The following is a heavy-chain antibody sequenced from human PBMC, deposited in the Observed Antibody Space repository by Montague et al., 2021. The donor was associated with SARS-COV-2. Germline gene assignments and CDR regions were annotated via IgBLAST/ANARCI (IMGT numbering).Heavy chain of an antibody. Sequence: SETLSLTCAVHGTSFSGYYWNWIRQPPGKGLEWIGEINHGGSTKYSPSLKSRLTISADTSKSQFSLKLTSVAAADTAVYYCARLRDGVVPSPILGVGPYYSYYYMDVWGRGTTATVSS. V-gene: IGHV4-34*01. CDR2: INHGGST. CDR1: GTSFSGYY. J-gene: IGHJ6*03. D-gene: IGHD3-10*01. CDR3: ARLRDGVVPSPILGVGPYYSYYYMDV.